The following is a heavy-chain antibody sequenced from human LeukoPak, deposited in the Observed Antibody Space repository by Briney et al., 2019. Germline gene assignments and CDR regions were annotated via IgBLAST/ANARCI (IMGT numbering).Heavy chain of an antibody. CDR3: TRDTHNYDSSGYPPGFDC. Sequence: PGGSLRLSCAASGFIFSNYRMNWVRQAPGKGLEWVANIKQDGSEKYYVDSVKGRFTISRDNAKRSLYLQMNSLRAEDTAVYYCTRDTHNYDSSGYPPGFDCWGQGTLVTVSS. CDR2: IKQDGSEK. CDR1: GFIFSNYR. D-gene: IGHD3-22*01. J-gene: IGHJ4*02. V-gene: IGHV3-7*01.